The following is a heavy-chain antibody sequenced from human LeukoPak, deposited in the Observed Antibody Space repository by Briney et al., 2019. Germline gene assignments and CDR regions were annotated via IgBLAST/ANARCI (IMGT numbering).Heavy chain of an antibody. Sequence: SETLSLTCTVSGGSIDGSAGHWGWIRQPPGKGLEWIGYIYYSGSPYSNPSLKSRLTISVDTSKNQFSLKLSSVTAADTAVYYCARLLVDCSGGSCYYFDYWGQGTLVTVSS. D-gene: IGHD2-15*01. CDR3: ARLLVDCSGGSCYYFDY. J-gene: IGHJ4*02. CDR1: GGSIDGSAGH. V-gene: IGHV4-30-4*08. CDR2: IYYSGSP.